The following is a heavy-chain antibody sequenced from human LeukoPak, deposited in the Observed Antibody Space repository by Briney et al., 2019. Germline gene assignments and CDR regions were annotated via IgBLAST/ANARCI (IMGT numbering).Heavy chain of an antibody. V-gene: IGHV3-30*19. Sequence: GGSLRLSCVGSGFSLSEYGIHWVRQAPGKGLEWVAVVSYDGGQKYYADSVKGRFTISRETSRDTVSLEMNSLRVEDTAAYYCARDRINMMVLGHDSGLDCWGQGTLVTVSS. CDR2: VSYDGGQK. CDR3: ARDRINMMVLGHDSGLDC. D-gene: IGHD3-22*01. J-gene: IGHJ4*02. CDR1: GFSLSEYG.